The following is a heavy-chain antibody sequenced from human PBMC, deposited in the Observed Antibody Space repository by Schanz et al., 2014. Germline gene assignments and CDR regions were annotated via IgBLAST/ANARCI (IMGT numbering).Heavy chain of an antibody. Sequence: EVQLLESGGGLVQPGGSLRLSCAASGFTFSSYAMTWVRQAPGMGLEWVSAISGRDGSTYYADSVKGRFTISRDNFKGALYLQMNSLRAEDTAVYYCAKDRSWDYDSSGYFDYWGQGTLVTVSS. CDR2: ISGRDGST. D-gene: IGHD3-22*01. CDR1: GFTFSSYA. J-gene: IGHJ4*02. V-gene: IGHV3-23*01. CDR3: AKDRSWDYDSSGYFDY.